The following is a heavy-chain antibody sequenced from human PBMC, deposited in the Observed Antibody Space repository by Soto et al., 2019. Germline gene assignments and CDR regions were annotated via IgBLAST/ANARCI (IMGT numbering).Heavy chain of an antibody. J-gene: IGHJ6*02. D-gene: IGHD2-2*01. Sequence: SETLSLTCTVSGGSISSGDYYWSWIRQPPGKGLEWIGYIYYSGSTSYNASLKSRTSISADPSNNQFSLKLHSLTAADTAVYFCGTMPIVVEPAPMDVWGPGTSVTSP. CDR3: GTMPIVVEPAPMDV. V-gene: IGHV4-30-4*01. CDR1: GGSISSGDYY. CDR2: IYYSGST.